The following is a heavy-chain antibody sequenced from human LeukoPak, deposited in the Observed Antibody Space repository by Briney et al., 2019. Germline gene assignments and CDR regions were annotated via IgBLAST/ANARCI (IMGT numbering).Heavy chain of an antibody. Sequence: GGSLRFSCVGSGFTFRKHWMTWVRQAPGKGLEWVANIKEEGSEENYVDSVKGRFTIYRDNAKKSVYLRMNNLRAEDTAVYYCARELSGDVIDSWGQGTLVTVSS. J-gene: IGHJ5*01. CDR3: ARELSGDVIDS. D-gene: IGHD5-24*01. V-gene: IGHV3-7*01. CDR2: IKEEGSEE. CDR1: GFTFRKHW.